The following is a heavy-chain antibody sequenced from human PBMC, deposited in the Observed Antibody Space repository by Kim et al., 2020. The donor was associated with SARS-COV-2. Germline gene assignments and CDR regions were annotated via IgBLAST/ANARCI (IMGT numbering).Heavy chain of an antibody. Sequence: GGSLRLSCAASGFTFSSYGMHWVRQAPGKGLEWVAVISYDGSNKYYADSVKGRFTISRDNSKNTLYLQMNSLRAEDTAVYYCASTGGELLHFDYWGQGTLVTVSS. D-gene: IGHD1-26*01. CDR3: ASTGGELLHFDY. V-gene: IGHV3-30*03. CDR2: ISYDGSNK. CDR1: GFTFSSYG. J-gene: IGHJ4*02.